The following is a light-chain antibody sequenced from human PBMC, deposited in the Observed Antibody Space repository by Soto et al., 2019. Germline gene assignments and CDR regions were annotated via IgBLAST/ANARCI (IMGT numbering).Light chain of an antibody. Sequence: QSALPSPAPVSGSPGKSITIPCPETRSNVGGYNYVSWYQQHPGKAPKLMIYDVSNRPSGVSNRFSGSKSGNTASLTISGLQAEDEADYYCSSYTSSSTVVFGGGTKLTVL. CDR1: RSNVGGYNY. CDR3: SSYTSSSTVV. CDR2: DVS. V-gene: IGLV2-14*01. J-gene: IGLJ2*01.